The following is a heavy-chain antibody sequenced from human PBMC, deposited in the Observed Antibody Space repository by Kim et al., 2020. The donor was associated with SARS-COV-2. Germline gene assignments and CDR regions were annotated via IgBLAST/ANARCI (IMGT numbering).Heavy chain of an antibody. Sequence: SETLSLTCSVSGGPIRSYYWTWIRQSPGKKLEWIGYVYHTGNTNYNPSLRGRVTISLDTSKRQSSLTLTSVTAADTAVYYCASTGVGAVGWFDPWGQGTLVGVSS. CDR2: VYHTGNT. V-gene: IGHV4-59*01. CDR1: GGPIRSYY. D-gene: IGHD1-26*01. CDR3: ASTGVGAVGWFDP. J-gene: IGHJ5*02.